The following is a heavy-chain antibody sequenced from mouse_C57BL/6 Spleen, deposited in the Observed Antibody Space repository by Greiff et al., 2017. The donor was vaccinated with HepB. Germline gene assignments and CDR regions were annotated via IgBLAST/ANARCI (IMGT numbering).Heavy chain of an antibody. CDR3: AIIYYGNYGGVFDY. Sequence: QVQLKQPGAELVKPGASVKLSCKASGYTFTSYWMHWVKQRPGQGLEWIGMIHPNSGSTNYNEKFKNKATLTVDKSSSTAYMQLSSLTSEDSAVYYCAIIYYGNYGGVFDYWGQGTTLTVSS. V-gene: IGHV1-64*01. CDR1: GYTFTSYW. J-gene: IGHJ2*01. D-gene: IGHD2-1*01. CDR2: IHPNSGST.